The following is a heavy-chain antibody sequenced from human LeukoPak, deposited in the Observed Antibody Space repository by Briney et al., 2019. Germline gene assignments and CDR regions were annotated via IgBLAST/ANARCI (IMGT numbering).Heavy chain of an antibody. CDR3: ARNTYYYDSSGYYRVDAFDI. Sequence: RSLRLSCAASGFTFSSYGMHWVRQAPGKGLEWVAVIWYDGSNKYYAGSVKGRFTISRDNSKNTLYLQMNSLRAEDTAVYYCARNTYYYDSSGYYRVDAFDIWGQGTMVTVSS. J-gene: IGHJ3*02. D-gene: IGHD3-22*01. CDR1: GFTFSSYG. V-gene: IGHV3-33*01. CDR2: IWYDGSNK.